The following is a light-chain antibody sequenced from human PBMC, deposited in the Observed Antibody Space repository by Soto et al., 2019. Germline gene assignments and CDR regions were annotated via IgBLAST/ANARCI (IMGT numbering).Light chain of an antibody. V-gene: IGLV2-14*01. J-gene: IGLJ1*01. CDR2: DVS. Sequence: QSALTQPASVSGSPGQSITISCTGTSTDVGRYNYVSWYQQHPGKAPKLMVYDVSNRPSWVSNRFSGSKSGITASLTISALQAEDEADYYCTSYTSDSTYVFGTGTKLTVL. CDR3: TSYTSDSTYV. CDR1: STDVGRYNY.